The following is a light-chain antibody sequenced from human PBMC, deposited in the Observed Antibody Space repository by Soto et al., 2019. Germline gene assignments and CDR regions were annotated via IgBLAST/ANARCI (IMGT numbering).Light chain of an antibody. CDR1: SSYVGNYNY. V-gene: IGLV2-14*01. CDR3: SSYTSSNTLV. Sequence: QSALTQPASVSGSPGQSITISCTRTSSYVGNYNYVSWYQQHPGKAPKLMIYEVSNRPSGVSNRFSGSKSGNTASLTISGLQAEDEADYYCSSYTSSNTLVFGGGTKLTVL. J-gene: IGLJ2*01. CDR2: EVS.